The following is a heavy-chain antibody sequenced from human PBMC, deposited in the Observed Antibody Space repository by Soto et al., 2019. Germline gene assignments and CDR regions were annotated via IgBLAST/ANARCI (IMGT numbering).Heavy chain of an antibody. V-gene: IGHV1-18*01. D-gene: IGHD2-2*01. J-gene: IGHJ5*02. CDR2: ISAYNGNT. Sequence: QVQLVQSGAEVKKPGASVKVSCKASGYTFTSYGISWVRQAPGQGLEWMVWISAYNGNTNYAQKLQGRVTMTTDTSTSTAYMELRSLRSDDTAVYYCARPGFRRIPAAIEGPSWFDPWGQGTLVTVSS. CDR3: ARPGFRRIPAAIEGPSWFDP. CDR1: GYTFTSYG.